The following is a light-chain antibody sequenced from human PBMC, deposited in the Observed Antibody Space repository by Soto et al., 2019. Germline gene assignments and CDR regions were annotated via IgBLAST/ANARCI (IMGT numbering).Light chain of an antibody. CDR3: QQRSSWPRT. CDR2: DAS. V-gene: IGKV3-11*01. CDR1: QRVSST. Sequence: EIVLTQSPATLSLSPGERATLSCRASQRVSSTLAWYQQKPGQAPRLLIYDASNRATGIPARFVGSGSGTDFTLTISSLEPEDFAVYYCQQRSSWPRTFGQGTKVEIK. J-gene: IGKJ1*01.